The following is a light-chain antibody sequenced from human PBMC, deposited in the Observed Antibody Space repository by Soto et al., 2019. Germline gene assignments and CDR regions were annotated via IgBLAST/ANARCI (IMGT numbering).Light chain of an antibody. CDR3: CSYAGSSTYV. CDR2: EGS. V-gene: IGLV2-23*01. Sequence: LTQPASVSGSPGQSITISCTGTSSDVGSYNLVSWYQQHPIKAPKLMIYEGSKRPSGVSNRFSGSKSGNTASLTISGLQAEDEADYYCCSYAGSSTYVFGTGTKVTVL. CDR1: SSDVGSYNL. J-gene: IGLJ1*01.